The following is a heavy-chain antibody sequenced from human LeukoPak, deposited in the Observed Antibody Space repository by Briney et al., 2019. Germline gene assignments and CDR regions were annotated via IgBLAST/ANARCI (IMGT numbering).Heavy chain of an antibody. D-gene: IGHD6-19*01. J-gene: IGHJ6*02. CDR2: IYYSGST. CDR1: GGSLSSYY. CDR3: ARVCPPSGWSANYYYPGMDV. V-gene: IGHV4-59*01. Sequence: SGTLSLTCTVSGGSLSSYYWSWIRQPPGKGLKWVGHIYYSGSTNYNPPLKSRVTISVATSKNQSSLKLSPVTAADTAVYYCARVCPPSGWSANYYYPGMDVWGQGTTVTVSS.